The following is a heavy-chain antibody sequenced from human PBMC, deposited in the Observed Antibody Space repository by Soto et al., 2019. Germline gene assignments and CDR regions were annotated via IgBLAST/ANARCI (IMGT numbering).Heavy chain of an antibody. Sequence: QVQLQESGPGLVKPSQTLSLICTVSGDSISSVNYSWSWFRQPPGQGLEWIGYISNRGTPYYNPSLKSRVTISLDTSKNRFSLDMYSVTAADTAVYYCAREVNVVALSDAFDIWGQGTMVTVSS. CDR3: AREVNVVALSDAFDI. CDR2: ISNRGTP. CDR1: GDSISSVNYS. D-gene: IGHD2-8*01. J-gene: IGHJ3*02. V-gene: IGHV4-30-4*01.